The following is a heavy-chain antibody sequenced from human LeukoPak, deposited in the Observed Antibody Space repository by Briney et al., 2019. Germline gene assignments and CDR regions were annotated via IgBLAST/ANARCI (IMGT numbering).Heavy chain of an antibody. CDR2: IIPLFGTA. CDR1: GDTFSSFA. CDR3: ASPYDYGDHYLDALHI. V-gene: IGHV1-69*06. Sequence: SVKVSCKASGDTFSSFAVSWVRQAPGQGLEWMGRIIPLFGTADYAQRYQGRVTISADNSLNTAYLELSSLTSEDTAVYYCASPYDYGDHYLDALHIWGRGTIVTVSS. D-gene: IGHD4-17*01. J-gene: IGHJ3*02.